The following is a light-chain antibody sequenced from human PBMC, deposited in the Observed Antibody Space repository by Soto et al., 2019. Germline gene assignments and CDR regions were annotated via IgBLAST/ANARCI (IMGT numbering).Light chain of an antibody. CDR3: QQYTNTNNPWM. Sequence: DIQMTQSPSTLSASVGDRVTITCRANQSISSWLAWYQQKPGKAPKLLIYDASSLEGGVPSRFSGSGSGKEFTLIISGLQPDDSATYYCQQYTNTNNPWMFGQCTKGDI. CDR1: QSISSW. J-gene: IGKJ1*01. V-gene: IGKV1-5*01. CDR2: DAS.